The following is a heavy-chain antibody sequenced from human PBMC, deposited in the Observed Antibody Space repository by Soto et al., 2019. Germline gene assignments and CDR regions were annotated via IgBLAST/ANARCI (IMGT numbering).Heavy chain of an antibody. Sequence: GGSLRLSCAASGLTFINYAMHWVRQAPGKGLEWVAVIRYDGSHENYADSVKGRFTISRDNSKNILYLQMNSLRAEDTALYYSVGQLYSTGWAEVSPWGQGTLITVSS. CDR2: IRYDGSHE. CDR1: GLTFINYA. D-gene: IGHD6-19*01. CDR3: VGQLYSTGWAEVSP. J-gene: IGHJ5*02. V-gene: IGHV3-30*02.